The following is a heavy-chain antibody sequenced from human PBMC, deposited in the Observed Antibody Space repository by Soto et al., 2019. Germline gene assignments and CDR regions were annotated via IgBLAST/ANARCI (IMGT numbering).Heavy chain of an antibody. J-gene: IGHJ4*02. D-gene: IGHD6-13*01. V-gene: IGHV3-21*01. CDR2: ISSSSSYI. CDR3: ARPYSSSWYYFDY. CDR1: GFTFSSYS. Sequence: EVQLVESGGGLVKPGGSLRLSCAASGFTFSSYSMNWVRQAPGKGLAWVSSISSSSSYIYYADSVKGRFTISRDNAKNSLYLQMNSLRAEDTAVYYCARPYSSSWYYFDYWGQGTLVTVSS.